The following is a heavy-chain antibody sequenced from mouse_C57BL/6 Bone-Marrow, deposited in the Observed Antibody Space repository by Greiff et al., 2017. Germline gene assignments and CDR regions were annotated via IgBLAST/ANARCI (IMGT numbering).Heavy chain of an antibody. J-gene: IGHJ4*01. D-gene: IGHD1-1*01. Sequence: QVQLQQPGAELVKPGASVKLSCKASGYTFTSYWMHWVKQRPGQGLEWIGMIHPNSGSTNYNEKFKSKATLTVDKSSSTAYMQLSSLTSEDSAVYYCAMEVYYYGSSFLFCAMDYWGQGTSVTVSS. V-gene: IGHV1-64*01. CDR3: AMEVYYYGSSFLFCAMDY. CDR1: GYTFTSYW. CDR2: IHPNSGST.